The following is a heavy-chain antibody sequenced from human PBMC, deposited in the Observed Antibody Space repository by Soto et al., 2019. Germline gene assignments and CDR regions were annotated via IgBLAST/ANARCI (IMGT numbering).Heavy chain of an antibody. Sequence: LRLSCAAAGFDFEDYAMHWVRQVPGKGLEWVSLTNSDGTDSYYMDSVKGRFTIPRDNAKSTLYLQMDRLRPEDTALYFCAKSLYYYDSSPLDHWGQGTLVTVSS. CDR1: GFDFEDYA. V-gene: IGHV3-43D*04. CDR3: AKSLYYYDSSPLDH. CDR2: TNSDGTDS. J-gene: IGHJ4*02. D-gene: IGHD3-22*01.